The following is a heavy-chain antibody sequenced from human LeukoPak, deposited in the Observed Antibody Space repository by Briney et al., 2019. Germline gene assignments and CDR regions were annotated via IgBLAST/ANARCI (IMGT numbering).Heavy chain of an antibody. D-gene: IGHD2-8*01. J-gene: IGHJ4*02. CDR2: ISGSGDTT. V-gene: IGHV3-23*01. CDR3: AKDFGDCSNGVCYGKPFDY. Sequence: PGGSLRLSCAASGFTFSRHAMSWARQAPGKGLEWVSGISGSGDTTYYADPVKGRFTISRDNSKNTLYLQMNSLRAEDTAIYYCAKDFGDCSNGVCYGKPFDYWGQGTLVTASS. CDR1: GFTFSRHA.